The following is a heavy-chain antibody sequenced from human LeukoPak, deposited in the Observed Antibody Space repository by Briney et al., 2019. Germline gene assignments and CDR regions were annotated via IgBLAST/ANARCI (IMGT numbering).Heavy chain of an antibody. CDR3: ARAGLGSYYERSYFDY. CDR2: IYYSGST. V-gene: IGHV4-39*01. J-gene: IGHJ4*02. Sequence: MTSETLSLTCTVSGGSVSSGSYYWGWIRQPPGKGLEWIGSIYYSGSTYYNPSLKSRVTILVDTSKNQFSLKLSSVTAADTAVYYCARAGLGSYYERSYFDYWGQGTLVTVSS. CDR1: GGSVSSGSYY. D-gene: IGHD1-26*01.